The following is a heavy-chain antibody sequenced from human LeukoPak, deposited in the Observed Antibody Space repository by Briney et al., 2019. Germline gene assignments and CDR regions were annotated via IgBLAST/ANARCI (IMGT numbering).Heavy chain of an antibody. Sequence: GGSLRLSCVASGFTFSSNGMHWVRQAPGKGLEWVTFIQYDGSKKYYADSVKGRFTISRDNSKNTLYLEMNSLRAEDTAVYYCAKVRIAVAGYFDYWGQGTLVTVSS. V-gene: IGHV3-30*02. CDR3: AKVRIAVAGYFDY. CDR2: IQYDGSKK. CDR1: GFTFSSNG. J-gene: IGHJ4*02. D-gene: IGHD6-19*01.